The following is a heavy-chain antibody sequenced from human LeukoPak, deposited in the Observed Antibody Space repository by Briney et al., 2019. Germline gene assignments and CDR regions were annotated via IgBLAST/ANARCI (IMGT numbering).Heavy chain of an antibody. Sequence: GGSLRLSCAASGFTFSSYRMNWVRQAPGKGLEYVSAISSNGGSTYYANSVKGRFTISRDNSKNTLYLQMGSLRAEDMAVYYCARGLRGYDAFDIWGQGTMVTVSS. CDR3: ARGLRGYDAFDI. V-gene: IGHV3-64*01. CDR1: GFTFSSYR. D-gene: IGHD1-26*01. CDR2: ISSNGGST. J-gene: IGHJ3*02.